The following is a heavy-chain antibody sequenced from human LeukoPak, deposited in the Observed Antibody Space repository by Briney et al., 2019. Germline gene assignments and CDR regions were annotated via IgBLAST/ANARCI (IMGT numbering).Heavy chain of an antibody. D-gene: IGHD6-6*01. CDR2: ISYDGSNK. Sequence: GGSLRLSCAASGFTFSSYAMSWVRQAPGKGLEWVAVISYDGSNKYYADSVKGRFTISRDNSKNTLYLQMNSLRAEDTAVYYCARGPSIAARPYYFDYWGQGTLVTVSS. J-gene: IGHJ4*02. CDR1: GFTFSSYA. CDR3: ARGPSIAARPYYFDY. V-gene: IGHV3-30-3*01.